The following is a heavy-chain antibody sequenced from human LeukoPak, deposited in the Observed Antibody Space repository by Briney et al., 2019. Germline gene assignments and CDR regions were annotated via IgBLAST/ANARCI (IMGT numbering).Heavy chain of an antibody. D-gene: IGHD3-22*01. CDR3: AKPPLYYYDTSGYYRYWYFDL. V-gene: IGHV3-23*01. Sequence: GGSLRLSCAASGFTFSSYGMSWVRQAPGKGLEWISAISGSGGSTYYADSVKGRFTISRDNSKNTLYLQMNSLRAEDTAVYYCAKPPLYYYDTSGYYRYWYFDLWGRGTLVTVSS. CDR1: GFTFSSYG. CDR2: ISGSGGST. J-gene: IGHJ2*01.